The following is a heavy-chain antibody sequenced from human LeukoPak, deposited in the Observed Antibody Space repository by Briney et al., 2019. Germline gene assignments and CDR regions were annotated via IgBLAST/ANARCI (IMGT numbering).Heavy chain of an antibody. V-gene: IGHV3-33*01. CDR2: IWYDESKK. J-gene: IGHJ3*02. Sequence: PGGSLRLSCAASGFTFSSYGMHWVRQGPGKGLECVADIWYDESKKYYAYSVEGRFTISRDNSKNTLDLEMNSLRAEDTAVYYCAREDPSVNDAFDIWGQGTMVTVSS. CDR3: AREDPSVNDAFDI. D-gene: IGHD2/OR15-2a*01. CDR1: GFTFSSYG.